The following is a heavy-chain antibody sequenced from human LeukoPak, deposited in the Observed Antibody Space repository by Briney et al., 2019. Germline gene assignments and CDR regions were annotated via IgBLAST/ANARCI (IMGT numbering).Heavy chain of an antibody. CDR1: RYTFTGYY. CDR3: ARARNCAYEYTY. Sequence: GASVKVSCKASRYTFTGYYMHWVRHAPGQGLECMGWINPNSGGTNYAQKSPGRVPMTRDTSISTAYMELSRLRFNATAVYYCARARNCAYEYTYWGEGSLVTVSS. CDR2: INPNSGGT. D-gene: IGHD5-12*01. V-gene: IGHV1-2*02. J-gene: IGHJ4*02.